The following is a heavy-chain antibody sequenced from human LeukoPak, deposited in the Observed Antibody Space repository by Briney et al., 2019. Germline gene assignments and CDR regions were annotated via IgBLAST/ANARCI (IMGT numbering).Heavy chain of an antibody. J-gene: IGHJ4*02. D-gene: IGHD5-18*01. V-gene: IGHV4-59*08. Sequence: SETLSLTCSVSGGSISSYYWSWIRQPPGRGLEWIGYIYYSGSTNYNPSLKSRVTISVDTSKNQFSLKLSSVTAADTAVYYCARRVRSGYSYGTFDYWGQGTLVTVSS. CDR2: IYYSGST. CDR3: ARRVRSGYSYGTFDY. CDR1: GGSISSYY.